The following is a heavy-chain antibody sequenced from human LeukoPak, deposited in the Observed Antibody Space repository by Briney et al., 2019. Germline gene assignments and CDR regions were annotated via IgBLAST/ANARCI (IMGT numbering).Heavy chain of an antibody. J-gene: IGHJ6*03. Sequence: ASVKVSCKASGYTFTSYGISWVRQAPGQGLEWMGWISAYNGNTNYAQKLQGRVTMTTDTSTSTAYMALRSLRSDDTAVYYCARVAVAELGYYYMDVWGKGTTVTISS. V-gene: IGHV1-18*01. CDR3: ARVAVAELGYYYMDV. CDR2: ISAYNGNT. D-gene: IGHD6-19*01. CDR1: GYTFTSYG.